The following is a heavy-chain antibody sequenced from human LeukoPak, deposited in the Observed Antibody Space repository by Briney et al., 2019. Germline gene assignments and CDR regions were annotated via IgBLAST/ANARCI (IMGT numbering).Heavy chain of an antibody. J-gene: IGHJ6*03. Sequence: PGGSLRLSCEASGFTFNTYSMNWARQAPGKGLEWVSSIDSSGGYIFYADSVKGRFIISRDNAKDSLYLQMNSLRAEDTAVYYCARIRFGESYAPKSYYYYYMDVWGKGTTVTISS. CDR1: GFTFNTYS. D-gene: IGHD3-10*01. CDR3: ARIRFGESYAPKSYYYYYMDV. CDR2: IDSSGGYI. V-gene: IGHV3-21*06.